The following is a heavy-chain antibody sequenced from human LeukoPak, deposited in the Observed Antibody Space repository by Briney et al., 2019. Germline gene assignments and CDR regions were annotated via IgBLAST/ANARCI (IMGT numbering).Heavy chain of an antibody. D-gene: IGHD3-10*01. Sequence: SETLSLTCTVSSGSIGSYYWGWIRQPPGKGLEWIGSIYYSGGTYYNPSLKSRVTISVDTSKNQFSLKLSSVTAADTAVYYCARHLPGSGSYRFDYWGQGTLVTVSS. V-gene: IGHV4-39*01. CDR2: IYYSGGT. CDR1: SGSIGSYY. J-gene: IGHJ4*02. CDR3: ARHLPGSGSYRFDY.